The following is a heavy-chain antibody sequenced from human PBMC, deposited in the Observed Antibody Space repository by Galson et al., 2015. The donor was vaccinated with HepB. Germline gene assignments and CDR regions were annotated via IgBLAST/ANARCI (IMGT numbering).Heavy chain of an antibody. CDR1: GYTFTSYA. Sequence: SVKVSCKASGYTFTSYAMHWVRQAPGQRLEWMGWINAGNGNTKYSQKFQGRVTITRDTSASTAYMELSSLRSEDAAVYYCARSAGGSYYGSGSLNDGYYGMDVWGQGTTVTVSS. V-gene: IGHV1-3*01. CDR3: ARSAGGSYYGSGSLNDGYYGMDV. CDR2: INAGNGNT. D-gene: IGHD3-10*01. J-gene: IGHJ6*02.